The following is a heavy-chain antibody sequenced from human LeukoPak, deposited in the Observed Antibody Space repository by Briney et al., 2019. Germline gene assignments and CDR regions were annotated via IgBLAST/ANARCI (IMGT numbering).Heavy chain of an antibody. CDR1: GFTFSSYW. CDR3: ARGIRCLDY. Sequence: GGSLRLSCAASGFTFSSYWMHWVRQAPGKGLVWVSRTNSDGKTTRYADSAKGRFTISRDNAKNTLYLQMNSLRAEDTAVYYCARGIRCLDYWGQGSLVTVSS. J-gene: IGHJ4*02. V-gene: IGHV3-74*01. D-gene: IGHD4-17*01. CDR2: TNSDGKTT.